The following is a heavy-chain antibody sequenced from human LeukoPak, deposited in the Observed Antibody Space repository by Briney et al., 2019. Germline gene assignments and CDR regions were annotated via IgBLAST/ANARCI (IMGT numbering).Heavy chain of an antibody. J-gene: IGHJ4*02. CDR1: GFTFSDYG. D-gene: IGHD6-13*01. CDR3: AKEPYRSSWYYFDS. CDR2: ISYDGGNK. V-gene: IGHV3-30*18. Sequence: GGSLRLSCAASGFTFSDYGMHWVRQAPGKGLEWVALISYDGGNKFYADSVRDRFTISRDNSKNTLYLQMNSLRAEDTAVYYCAKEPYRSSWYYFDSWGQGTLVTVSS.